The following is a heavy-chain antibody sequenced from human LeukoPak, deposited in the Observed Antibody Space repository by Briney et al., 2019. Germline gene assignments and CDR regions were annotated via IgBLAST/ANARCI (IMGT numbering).Heavy chain of an antibody. CDR1: GGSFSGYY. V-gene: IGHV4-34*01. Sequence: AETLSLTCAVYGGSFSGYYWSWIRQPPGKGLEWIGEINHSASTNYNPSLKSRVTISVDTSKNQFSLKLSSVTAADTAVYYCARARLWFGELLNWGQGTLVTVSS. J-gene: IGHJ4*02. CDR2: INHSAST. CDR3: ARARLWFGELLN. D-gene: IGHD3-10*01.